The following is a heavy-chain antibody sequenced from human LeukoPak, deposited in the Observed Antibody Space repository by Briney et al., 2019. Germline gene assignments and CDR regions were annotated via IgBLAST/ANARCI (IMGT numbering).Heavy chain of an antibody. CDR2: FDPEDGET. CDR3: AREGFCTSTSCQHDY. V-gene: IGHV1-24*01. CDR1: GYTLTELS. D-gene: IGHD2/OR15-2a*01. Sequence: ASVKVSCKVSGYTLTELSMHWVRQAPGKGLEWMGGFDPEDGETIYAQKFQGRVTMTEDTSTDTAYMELNSLTSDDTAVYYCAREGFCTSTSCQHDYWGQGTLVTVSS. J-gene: IGHJ4*02.